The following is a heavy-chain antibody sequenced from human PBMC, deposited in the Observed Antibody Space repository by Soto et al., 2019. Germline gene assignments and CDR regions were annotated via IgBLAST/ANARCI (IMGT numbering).Heavy chain of an antibody. CDR2: IIPIFGTA. J-gene: IGHJ4*02. V-gene: IGHV1-69*06. Sequence: VASVKVSCKASGGTFSSYAISWVRQAPGQGLEWMGGIIPIFGTANYAQKFQGRVTIAADKSTSTAYMELSSLRSEDTAVYYCARDGGPGYCTNGVCFSRWGQGTLVTVSS. D-gene: IGHD2-8*01. CDR3: ARDGGPGYCTNGVCFSR. CDR1: GGTFSSYA.